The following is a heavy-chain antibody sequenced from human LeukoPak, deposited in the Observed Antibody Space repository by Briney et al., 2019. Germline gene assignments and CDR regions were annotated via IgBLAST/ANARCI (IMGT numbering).Heavy chain of an antibody. Sequence: PGGSLRLSCAASGFTFSSYGMHWVRQAPGKGLEWVAVISYDGSNKYYADSVKGRFTISRDNSKNTLYLQMNSLRAEDTAVYYCVRGGRRTLVVVATKGGVDYWGQGTLVTVSS. CDR3: VRGGRRTLVVVATKGGVDY. V-gene: IGHV3-30*03. D-gene: IGHD2-15*01. CDR1: GFTFSSYG. CDR2: ISYDGSNK. J-gene: IGHJ4*02.